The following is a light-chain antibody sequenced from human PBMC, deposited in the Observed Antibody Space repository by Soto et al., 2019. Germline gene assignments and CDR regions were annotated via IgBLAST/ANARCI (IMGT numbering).Light chain of an antibody. J-gene: IGKJ1*01. CDR2: DAS. Sequence: DIQMTQSPSTRSASVVETVTVTCRASQSIGRWLAWYQQKPGKAPKLLIFDASTLENGVPARFSGSRSGPEFSLTISSLQPDDFATYYCQQYYSYWTFGQGTKVDIK. CDR1: QSIGRW. V-gene: IGKV1-5*01. CDR3: QQYYSYWT.